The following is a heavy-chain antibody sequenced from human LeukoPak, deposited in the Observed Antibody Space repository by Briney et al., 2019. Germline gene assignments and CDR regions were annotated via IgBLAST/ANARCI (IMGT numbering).Heavy chain of an antibody. CDR1: GFTFSSFG. J-gene: IGHJ4*02. CDR3: ARAKWELRVPLGY. CDR2: IHNYETTE. Sequence: GGSLRLSCAASGFTFSSFGMHWVRQTPCKGLEWVTFIHNYETTEYYADSVKGRFTISRDNSKNTVYLQMNSLRAEDTAVYYCARAKWELRVPLGYWGQGTLVTVSS. V-gene: IGHV3-30*02. D-gene: IGHD1-26*01.